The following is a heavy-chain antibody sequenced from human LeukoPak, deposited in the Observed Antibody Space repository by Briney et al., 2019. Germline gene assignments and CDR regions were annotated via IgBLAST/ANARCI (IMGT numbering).Heavy chain of an antibody. CDR1: GFTFSDYF. V-gene: IGHV3-11*04. J-gene: IGHJ4*02. CDR2: ISSSGTG. Sequence: GGSLRLSCAASGFTFSDYFMSWIRQAPGKGLEWLSHISSSGTGYYTDSVKGRATISRDNAKNSLYLQMNSLRAEDTAVYYCARPAYCGGNCYYFPDYWGQGTLVTVSP. D-gene: IGHD2-21*02. CDR3: ARPAYCGGNCYYFPDY.